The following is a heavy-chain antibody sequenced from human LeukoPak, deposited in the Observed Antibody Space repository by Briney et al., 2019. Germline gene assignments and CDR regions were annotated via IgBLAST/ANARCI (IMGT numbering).Heavy chain of an antibody. CDR2: ISGSGGVGT. D-gene: IGHD1-26*01. Sequence: TGGSLRLSCAGSGFTFSSYAMSWVRQAPGKGLEWVSTISGSGGVGTYYADSVKGRFTVSRDNSRNTLYLPMDSLRAEDTAVYYCVKDRGGSPFYGMDVWGQGTTVTVSS. V-gene: IGHV3-23*01. CDR1: GFTFSSYA. J-gene: IGHJ6*02. CDR3: VKDRGGSPFYGMDV.